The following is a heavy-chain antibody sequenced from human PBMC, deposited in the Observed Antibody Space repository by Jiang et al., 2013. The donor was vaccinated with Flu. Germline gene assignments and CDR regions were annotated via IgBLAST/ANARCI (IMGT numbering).Heavy chain of an antibody. CDR3: ARHDWGNLEYYYDPPRVYYFDY. Sequence: GLVKPSETLSLTCTVSGGSINSYYWSWIRQPPGTGLEWIGYLYYSGSTKYNPSLKSRVTISVDTSKNQFSLKLSSVTAADTAVYYCARHDWGNLEYYYDPPRVYYFDYWGQGTLVTVSS. CDR2: LYYSGST. D-gene: IGHD3-22*01. V-gene: IGHV4-59*08. CDR1: GGSINSYY. J-gene: IGHJ4*02.